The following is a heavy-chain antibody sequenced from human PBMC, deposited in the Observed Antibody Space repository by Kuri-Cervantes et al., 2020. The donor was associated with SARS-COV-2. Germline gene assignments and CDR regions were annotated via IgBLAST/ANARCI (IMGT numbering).Heavy chain of an antibody. CDR3: AKDQYSSSSHDH. D-gene: IGHD6-13*01. CDR1: GFTFSSSW. CDR2: IKCDGSEK. V-gene: IGHV3-52*01. Sequence: GESLKISCAASGFTFSSSWMHWVCQAPEKGLEWVADIKCDGSEKYYVDSVKGRLTISRDNAKNSLYLQVNSLRAEDTAVYYCAKDQYSSSSHDHWGQGTLVTVSS. J-gene: IGHJ4*02.